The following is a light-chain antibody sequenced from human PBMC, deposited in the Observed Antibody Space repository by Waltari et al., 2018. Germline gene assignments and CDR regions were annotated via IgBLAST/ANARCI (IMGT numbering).Light chain of an antibody. CDR2: KVS. CDR3: MQGTHWPPWT. J-gene: IGKJ1*01. Sequence: DVVMTQSPLSLPVTLGQPASISCRSSQSLVHSYGNTYLSWFQQRPGQSPRRLIYKVSNRDSGVPDRFSGSGSGTDFTLKISRVEAEDVGVYYCMQGTHWPPWTFGQGTKVEIQ. V-gene: IGKV2-30*02. CDR1: QSLVHSYGNTY.